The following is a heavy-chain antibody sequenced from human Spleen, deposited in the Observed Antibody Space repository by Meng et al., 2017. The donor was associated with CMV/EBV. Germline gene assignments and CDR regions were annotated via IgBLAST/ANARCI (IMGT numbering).Heavy chain of an antibody. CDR2: VYYSGST. CDR3: ARILYNYSYDY. Sequence: SETLSLTCTVSDYSISSGFYWGWIRQPPGKGLEWIGSVYYSGSTYYNPSLKSRVSISADMSKNQFSLKLSSVTAADTAVYYCARILYNYSYDYWGQGTLVTVSS. J-gene: IGHJ4*02. V-gene: IGHV4-38-2*02. D-gene: IGHD5-18*01. CDR1: DYSISSGFY.